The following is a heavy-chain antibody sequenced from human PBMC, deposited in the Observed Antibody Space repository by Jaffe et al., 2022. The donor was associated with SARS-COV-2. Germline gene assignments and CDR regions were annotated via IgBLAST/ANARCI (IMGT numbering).Heavy chain of an antibody. D-gene: IGHD5-18*01. CDR1: GFTFSSYA. Sequence: EVQLLESGGGLVQPGGSLRLSCAASGFTFSSYAMSWVRQAPGKGLEWVSAISGSGGSTYYADSVKGRFTISRDNSKNTLYLQMNSLRAEDTAVYYCASAKRGYSYGLMEYWGQGTLVTVSS. J-gene: IGHJ4*02. V-gene: IGHV3-23*01. CDR3: ASAKRGYSYGLMEY. CDR2: ISGSGGST.